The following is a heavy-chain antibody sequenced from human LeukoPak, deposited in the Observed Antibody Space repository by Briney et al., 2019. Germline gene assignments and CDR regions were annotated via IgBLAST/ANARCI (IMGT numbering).Heavy chain of an antibody. CDR2: IFYSGST. J-gene: IGHJ4*02. CDR3: ARGETTVTTSTFDY. CDR1: SGSISTYY. D-gene: IGHD4-17*01. Sequence: SETLSLTCSVSSGSISTYYWTWIRQPPGKGLEWIGYIFYSGSTSYNPSLKSRVTISVDTSKNQFSLKLSSVTAADTAVYYCARGETTVTTSTFDYWGQGTLVTVSS. V-gene: IGHV4-59*01.